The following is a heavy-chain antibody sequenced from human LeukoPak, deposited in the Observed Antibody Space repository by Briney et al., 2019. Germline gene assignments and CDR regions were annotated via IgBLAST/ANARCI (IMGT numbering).Heavy chain of an antibody. Sequence: GGSLRLSCAASGFTFSSYAMTCVRQAPGKGLEWVSTISYSGDKTFYADSVKGRFTISRDNSKNTPPLHVTSLGPQDTPVYSCAKGRLMPDYWGERPRVTVSS. J-gene: IGHJ4*02. CDR3: AKGRLMPDY. D-gene: IGHD3-16*01. V-gene: IGHV3-23*01. CDR1: GFTFSSYA. CDR2: ISYSGDKT.